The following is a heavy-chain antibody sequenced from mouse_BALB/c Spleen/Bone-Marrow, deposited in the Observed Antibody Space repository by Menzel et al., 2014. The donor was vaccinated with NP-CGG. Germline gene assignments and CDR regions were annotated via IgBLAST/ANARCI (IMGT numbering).Heavy chain of an antibody. Sequence: VQLQQSGPGLVAPSQSLSITCTVSGFSLSRYSVHWVRQPPGKGLEWLGMIWGGGSTDYNSALKSRLSISKDDFKSQAFLKMDSLQTDDTAMYLCATFIRHYFDVWGAGTTVTVSS. J-gene: IGHJ1*01. CDR3: ATFIRHYFDV. CDR1: GFSLSRYS. D-gene: IGHD1-1*01. V-gene: IGHV2-6-4*01. CDR2: IWGGGST.